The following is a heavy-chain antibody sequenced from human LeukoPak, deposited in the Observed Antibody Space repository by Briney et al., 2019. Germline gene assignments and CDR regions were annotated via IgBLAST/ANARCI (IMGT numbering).Heavy chain of an antibody. Sequence: SETLSLTCTVSGGSISSYYWSWIRQPPGKGLEWIGYIYYSGSTNYNPSLKSRVTISVDTSKNQFPLKLSSVTAADTAVYYCARDSGYEDYYFDYWGQGTLVTVSS. CDR3: ARDSGYEDYYFDY. D-gene: IGHD5-12*01. V-gene: IGHV4-59*01. CDR1: GGSISSYY. J-gene: IGHJ4*02. CDR2: IYYSGST.